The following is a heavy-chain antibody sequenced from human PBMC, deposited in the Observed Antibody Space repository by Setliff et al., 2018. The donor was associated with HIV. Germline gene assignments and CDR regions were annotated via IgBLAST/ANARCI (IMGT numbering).Heavy chain of an antibody. CDR1: GGSFSGYY. Sequence: SETLSLTCAVYGGSFSGYYWSWIRQPPGKGLEWIGEINHSGSTNYNPSLKSRVTISVDTSKNQFSLKLSSVTAADTAAYYCARGRGYSGYYYYYYYMDVWGKGTTVTVSS. J-gene: IGHJ6*03. CDR3: ARGRGYSGYYYYYYYMDV. CDR2: INHSGST. D-gene: IGHD5-12*01. V-gene: IGHV4-34*01.